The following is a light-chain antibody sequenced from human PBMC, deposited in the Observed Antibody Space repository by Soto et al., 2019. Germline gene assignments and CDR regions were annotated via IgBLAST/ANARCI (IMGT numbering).Light chain of an antibody. CDR3: QQTYDFPWT. J-gene: IGKJ1*01. V-gene: IGKV1-39*01. CDR1: LTIGKS. Sequence: DLQMTQSPYSLSASLGDRVTITCRASLTIGKSLSWFQQKSGEAPKLLIYGASTLQVGVPSRFSGAISGTDFTLTISSLQPDDVATYYCQQTYDFPWTFGRGTRV. CDR2: GAS.